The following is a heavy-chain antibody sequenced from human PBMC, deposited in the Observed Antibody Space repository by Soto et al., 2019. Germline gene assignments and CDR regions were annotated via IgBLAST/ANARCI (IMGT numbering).Heavy chain of an antibody. CDR1: GFTFSGSA. CDR2: IRSKANSYAT. J-gene: IGHJ4*02. D-gene: IGHD3-22*01. Sequence: GGSLRLSCAASGFTFSGSAMHWVRQASGKGLEWVGRIRSKANSYATAHAASVKGRFIISRDDSKNTAYLQMNSLKTEDTAVYYCTTTGEYYYDSSGYYSLDYWGQGTLVTVSS. V-gene: IGHV3-73*01. CDR3: TTTGEYYYDSSGYYSLDY.